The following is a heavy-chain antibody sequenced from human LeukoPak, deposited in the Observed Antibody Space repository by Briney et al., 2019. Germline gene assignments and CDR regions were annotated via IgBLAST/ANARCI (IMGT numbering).Heavy chain of an antibody. J-gene: IGHJ4*02. Sequence: PGRSLRLSCAASGFTFSSYAMHWVRQAPGKGLEWVAVISYDGSNKHYADSMKGRFTISRDNSKNTLYLQMNSLRAEDTAVYYCARDLVGATYYFDYWGQGTLVTVSS. CDR3: ARDLVGATYYFDY. V-gene: IGHV3-30-3*01. D-gene: IGHD1-26*01. CDR2: ISYDGSNK. CDR1: GFTFSSYA.